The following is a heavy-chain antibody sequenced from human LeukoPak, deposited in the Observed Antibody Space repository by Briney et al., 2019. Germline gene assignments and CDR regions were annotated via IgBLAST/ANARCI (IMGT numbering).Heavy chain of an antibody. CDR3: ASASSSWYYYYYYMDV. CDR1: GYTFTGYY. CDR2: INPNSGGT. J-gene: IGHJ6*03. V-gene: IGHV1-2*02. Sequence: ASVKASCKASGYTFTGYYMHWVRQAPGQGLEWMGWINPNSGGTNYAQKFQGRVTMTRDTSISTAYMELSRLRSDDTAVYYCASASSSWYYYYYYMDVWGKGTTVTVSS. D-gene: IGHD6-13*01.